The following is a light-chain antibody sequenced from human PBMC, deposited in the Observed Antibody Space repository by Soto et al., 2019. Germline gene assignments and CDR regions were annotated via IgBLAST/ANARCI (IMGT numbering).Light chain of an antibody. CDR1: QSVSSSY. J-gene: IGKJ4*01. V-gene: IGKV3D-20*02. Sequence: EIVMTQSPGTLSFSPGERATLSCRAIQSVSSSYLAWYQQKPGQAPRLLIYGASTRATGIPDRFSGSGSGTDFTLTISSLEPEDFAVYYCQQRSNWPLTFGGGTKVDIK. CDR3: QQRSNWPLT. CDR2: GAS.